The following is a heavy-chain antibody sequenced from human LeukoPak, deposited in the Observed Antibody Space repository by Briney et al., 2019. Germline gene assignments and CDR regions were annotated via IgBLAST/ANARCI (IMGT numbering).Heavy chain of an antibody. CDR2: IDSGGGT. Sequence: GGSLRLSCAASGFIVSSHYMSWVRQATGKRLEGVSVIDSGGGTYYADSVKGRFTISRDNTQNTPYLQMNSLRAEDTAVYYCARGRADPDGGAFDIWGQGTMLTVSS. CDR3: ARGRADPDGGAFDI. CDR1: GFIVSSHY. V-gene: IGHV3-53*01. J-gene: IGHJ3*02.